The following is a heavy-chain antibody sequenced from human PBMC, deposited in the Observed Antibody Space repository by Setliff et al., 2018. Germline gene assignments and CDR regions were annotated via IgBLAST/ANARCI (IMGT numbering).Heavy chain of an antibody. CDR3: AKDLITTTVPEWLLYTPTTYFDY. Sequence: PGGSLRLSCAASGFTFSSYSMNWVRQAPGKGLEWVSSISSSSSYIYYADSVKGRFTISRDNAKNSLYLQMNSLRAEDTAVYYCAKDLITTTVPEWLLYTPTTYFDYWGQGTLVTVSS. V-gene: IGHV3-21*01. CDR2: ISSSSSYI. D-gene: IGHD3-3*01. CDR1: GFTFSSYS. J-gene: IGHJ4*02.